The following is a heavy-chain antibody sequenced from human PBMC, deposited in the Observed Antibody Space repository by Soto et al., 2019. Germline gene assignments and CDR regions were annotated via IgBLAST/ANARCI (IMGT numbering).Heavy chain of an antibody. CDR3: ARHANYYDSSGLGY. CDR1: GYSFTSYW. Sequence: PXDSLRISCKGSGYSFTSYWIGWVGQMPGKGLEWMGIIYPGDSDTRYSPSFQGQVTISADKSISTAYLQWSSLKASDTAMYYCARHANYYDSSGLGYWGQGTLVTVSS. D-gene: IGHD3-22*01. J-gene: IGHJ4*02. V-gene: IGHV5-51*01. CDR2: IYPGDSDT.